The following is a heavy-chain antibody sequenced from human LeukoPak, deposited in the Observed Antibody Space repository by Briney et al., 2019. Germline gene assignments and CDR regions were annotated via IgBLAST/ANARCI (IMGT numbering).Heavy chain of an antibody. CDR3: AKGGSTSRVTTSRVVFGYYYYLDV. CDR1: GFTFSSHA. CDR2: LSGSGGTT. J-gene: IGHJ6*03. D-gene: IGHD4-17*01. V-gene: IGHV3-23*01. Sequence: PGGSLRLSCAASGFTFSSHAMSWVRQAPGKGLEWVSSLSGSGGTTYHADSVKGRFSISRDNSKNTLYLQLNSLRAEDTAVYYCAKGGSTSRVTTSRVVFGYYYYLDVWGKGTPATVSS.